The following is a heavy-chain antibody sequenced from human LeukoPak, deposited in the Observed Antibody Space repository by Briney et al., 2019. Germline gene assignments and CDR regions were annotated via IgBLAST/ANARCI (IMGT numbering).Heavy chain of an antibody. D-gene: IGHD6-13*01. J-gene: IGHJ4*02. CDR2: ISTSGTTI. Sequence: GGSLRLSCAASGFTFSDYYMTWIRQAPGKGLEWLSFISTSGTTIYYADSVRGRFTVSRNDAKNSLYLQMNSLRAEDTAVYYCAKDQDVAAAGTWGSIDYWGQGTLVTVS. CDR3: AKDQDVAAAGTWGSIDY. CDR1: GFTFSDYY. V-gene: IGHV3-11*04.